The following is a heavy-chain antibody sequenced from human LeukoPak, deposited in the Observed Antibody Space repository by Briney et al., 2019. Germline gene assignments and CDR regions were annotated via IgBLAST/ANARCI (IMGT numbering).Heavy chain of an antibody. V-gene: IGHV4-59*08. D-gene: IGHD6-13*01. CDR1: GGSISTYY. J-gene: IGHJ3*02. CDR3: ARRGIAAAGRENDAFDI. Sequence: PSETLSLTCTVSGGSISTYYWSWIRQPPGKGLEWIGYIYYSGSTNYNPSLKSRVTISVDTSKNHFSLKVSSVTAADTAVYYCARRGIAAAGRENDAFDIWGQGTMVTVSS. CDR2: IYYSGST.